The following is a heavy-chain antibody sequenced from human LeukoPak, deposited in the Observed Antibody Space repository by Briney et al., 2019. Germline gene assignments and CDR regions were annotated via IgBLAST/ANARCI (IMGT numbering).Heavy chain of an antibody. CDR2: ISSSSSYI. V-gene: IGHV3-21*01. Sequence: GGSLRLSCAASGLTFSSYSMNWVRQAPWKGLEWVPSISSSSSYIYYADSVKGRLTISIHKAKHSLYLQMNKQRAEDTAVYYCASGYYFDYWGRGTLVTVSS. CDR1: GLTFSSYS. J-gene: IGHJ4*02. CDR3: ASGYYFDY.